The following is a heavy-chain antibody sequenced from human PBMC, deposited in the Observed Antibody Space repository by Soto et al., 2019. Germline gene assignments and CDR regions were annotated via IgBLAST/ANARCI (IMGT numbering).Heavy chain of an antibody. Sequence: QVLLQESGPGLVKPSQTLSLTCNVSGVSITSGGFYWNWIRQHPGKGLEWIGYIYYRGSTSYNPSLKSRVSISLDTSKNQFSLKLSFMTVADTAAYFCASLRGDYRWVSWGHGTVVTVSS. J-gene: IGHJ5*01. V-gene: IGHV4-31*03. CDR1: GVSITSGGFY. CDR3: ASLRGDYRWVS. D-gene: IGHD4-17*01. CDR2: IYYRGST.